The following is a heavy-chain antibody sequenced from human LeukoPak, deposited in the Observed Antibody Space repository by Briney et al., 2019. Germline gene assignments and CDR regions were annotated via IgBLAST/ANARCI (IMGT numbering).Heavy chain of an antibody. Sequence: SETLSLTCAVYGGSFSGYYWSWIRQPPGKGLEWIGEINHSGSTNYNPSLKSRVTISVDTSKNQFSLKLSSVTAADMAVYYCARFPTKNCSGGSCYPNLGYYYYGMDVWGKGTTVTVSS. CDR2: INHSGST. D-gene: IGHD2-15*01. J-gene: IGHJ6*04. V-gene: IGHV4-34*01. CDR3: ARFPTKNCSGGSCYPNLGYYYYGMDV. CDR1: GGSFSGYY.